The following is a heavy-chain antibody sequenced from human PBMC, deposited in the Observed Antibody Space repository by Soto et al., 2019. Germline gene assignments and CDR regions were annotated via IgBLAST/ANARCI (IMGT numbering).Heavy chain of an antibody. CDR2: IKPDGSEK. CDR1: GFTFSTYW. Sequence: EVQLVESGGGLVQPGGSLRLSCSASGFTFSTYWMSWVRQAPGKGLEWVANIKPDGSEKYYVDSVKGRFTISRDNAKNSLYLQMNSLRAEDTAVYYCARDSLGYCTSTSCYWSEDYWGQGTLVTVSS. D-gene: IGHD2-2*01. J-gene: IGHJ4*02. CDR3: ARDSLGYCTSTSCYWSEDY. V-gene: IGHV3-7*03.